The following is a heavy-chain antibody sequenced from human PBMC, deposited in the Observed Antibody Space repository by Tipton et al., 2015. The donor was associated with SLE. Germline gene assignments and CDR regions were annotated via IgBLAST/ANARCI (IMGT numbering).Heavy chain of an antibody. D-gene: IGHD3-10*01. J-gene: IGHJ6*03. Sequence: SLRLSCAASGFNFPDDGMHWFPPGPGKGLEWVSGISWNSHSIAYAESVKGRFTISRDNAKNSLYLEMHSLRAEDTAVYFCAKDSRGYFYYYMDVWGKGTTVTVSS. CDR1: GFNFPDDG. CDR3: AKDSRGYFYYYMDV. V-gene: IGHV3-9*01. CDR2: ISWNSHSI.